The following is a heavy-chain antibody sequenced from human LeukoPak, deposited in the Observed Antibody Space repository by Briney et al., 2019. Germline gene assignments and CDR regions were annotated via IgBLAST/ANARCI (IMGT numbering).Heavy chain of an antibody. CDR2: IKQDGSEK. CDR1: GFTFSNYW. J-gene: IGHJ4*02. V-gene: IGHV3-7*01. D-gene: IGHD1-26*01. CDR3: ASSGSYRFDY. Sequence: GGSLRLSCTAAGFTFSNYWMSWVRQAPGKGLEWVANIKQDGSEKYSVDSVKGRFTISRDNAKNSLYLRMNSLRDEDTAVYYCASSGSYRFDYWGQGTLVTVSS.